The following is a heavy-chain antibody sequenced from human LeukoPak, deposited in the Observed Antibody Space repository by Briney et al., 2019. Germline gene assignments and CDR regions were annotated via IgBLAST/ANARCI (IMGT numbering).Heavy chain of an antibody. D-gene: IGHD2-15*01. J-gene: IGHJ4*02. CDR3: ARGARYCSGGSCYHV. CDR1: GGSISSYY. V-gene: IGHV4-59*01. Sequence: ASETLSLTCTVSGGSISSYYWSWIRQPPGKGLEWIGYIYYSGSTNYNPSLKSRVTISVDTSKNQFSLKLSSVTAADTAVYYCARGARYCSGGSCYHVWGQGTLVTVSS. CDR2: IYYSGST.